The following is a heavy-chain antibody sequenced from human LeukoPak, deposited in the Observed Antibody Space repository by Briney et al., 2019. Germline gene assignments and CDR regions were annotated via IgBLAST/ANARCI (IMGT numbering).Heavy chain of an antibody. CDR1: GYTFTGYY. Sequence: GASVKVSCKASGYTFTGYYMHWVRQAPGQGLEWMGWINPNSGGTNYAQKFQGRVTMTRDTSASTAYMELSSLRSEDTAVYYCARYGLRNFDYWGQGTLVTVSS. D-gene: IGHD5-12*01. V-gene: IGHV1-2*02. CDR2: INPNSGGT. J-gene: IGHJ4*02. CDR3: ARYGLRNFDY.